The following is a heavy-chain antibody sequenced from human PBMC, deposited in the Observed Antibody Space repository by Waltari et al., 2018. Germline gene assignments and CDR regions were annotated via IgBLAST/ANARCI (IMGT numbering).Heavy chain of an antibody. D-gene: IGHD3-10*01. CDR1: GFTCSSYG. V-gene: IGHV3-33*01. Sequence: QVQLVESGGGVVQPGRSLRLSCVASGFTCSSYGLHWVRQAPGKGLEWVAVIWYDGNNKYYADSVKGRFTISRDNSKNTLYLQMNSLRAEDTAVYYCARETSHYYNFDYWGQGTLVTVSS. CDR2: IWYDGNNK. CDR3: ARETSHYYNFDY. J-gene: IGHJ4*02.